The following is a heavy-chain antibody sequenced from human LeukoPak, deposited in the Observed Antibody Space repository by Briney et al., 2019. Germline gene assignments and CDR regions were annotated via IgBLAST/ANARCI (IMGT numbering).Heavy chain of an antibody. CDR1: GFTFSSYA. CDR3: ARDASDYWFFDL. CDR2: ISGSGGST. J-gene: IGHJ2*01. V-gene: IGHV3-23*01. D-gene: IGHD3-3*01. Sequence: GGSLRLSCAASGFTFSSYAMSWVRQAPGKGLEWASGISGSGGSTYYADSVKGRFTISRDNSKNTLYLQMNSLRAEDTAVYYCARDASDYWFFDLWGRGTLVTVSS.